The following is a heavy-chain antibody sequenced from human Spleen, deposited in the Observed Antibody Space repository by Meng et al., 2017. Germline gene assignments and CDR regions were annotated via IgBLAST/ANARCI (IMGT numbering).Heavy chain of an antibody. Sequence: GESLKISCAASGFTFSSYAMSWVRQAPGKGLEWVSAISGSGGSTYYADSVKGRFTISRDNSKNTLYLQMNSLRAEDTAVYYCAKDYYYDSSGYYNGPWGQGTLVTVSS. CDR2: ISGSGGST. D-gene: IGHD3-22*01. J-gene: IGHJ5*02. V-gene: IGHV3-23*01. CDR1: GFTFSSYA. CDR3: AKDYYYDSSGYYNGP.